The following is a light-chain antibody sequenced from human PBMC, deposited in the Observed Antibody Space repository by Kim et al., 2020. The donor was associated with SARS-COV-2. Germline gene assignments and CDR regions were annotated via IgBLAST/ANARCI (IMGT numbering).Light chain of an antibody. J-gene: IGLJ3*02. CDR1: NIGSKT. Sequence: SYELTQPLSVSVALGQTARITCGGNNIGSKTVHWYQQKPGQAPLLVIYRNNNRPSGIPERFSGSNSGNTATLTISSAQAGDEADYYCQVWDSSTYVVFG. CDR3: QVWDSSTYVV. V-gene: IGLV3-9*01. CDR2: RNN.